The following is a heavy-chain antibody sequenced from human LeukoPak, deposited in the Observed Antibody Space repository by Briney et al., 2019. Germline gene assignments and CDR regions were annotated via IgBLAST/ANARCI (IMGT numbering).Heavy chain of an antibody. J-gene: IGHJ4*02. CDR3: ASGAATISVAAAGGIDY. V-gene: IGHV1-46*01. Sequence: ASVKLSCTASGYTFTSYYMHWGRHAPGPGLEWMGIMNTSDGSRTYAKTFHSRVTMTRDKSSRKVYTQMSSLRSEDTAVYSCASGAATISVAAAGGIDYWGQGTLVTVSS. D-gene: IGHD5-12*01. CDR2: MNTSDGSR. CDR1: GYTFTSYY.